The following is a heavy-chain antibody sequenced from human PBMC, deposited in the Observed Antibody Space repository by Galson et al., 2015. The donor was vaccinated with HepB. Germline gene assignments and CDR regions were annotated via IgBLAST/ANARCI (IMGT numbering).Heavy chain of an antibody. Sequence: SLRLSCATSGFIFGDYAMSWVRQAPGKGLEWISYIRSEAYGGTTVYAASVNGRFTISRDDSKSIAYLQMNSLEIDDTAVYYCCRDRPGNGNTATRGWFDPWGQGTLVTVSS. D-gene: IGHD5-18*01. V-gene: IGHV3-49*04. J-gene: IGHJ5*02. CDR2: IRSEAYGGTT. CDR3: CRDRPGNGNTATRGWFDP. CDR1: GFIFGDYA.